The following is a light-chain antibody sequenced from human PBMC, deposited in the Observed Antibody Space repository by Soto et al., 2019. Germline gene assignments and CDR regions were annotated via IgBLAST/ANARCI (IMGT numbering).Light chain of an antibody. J-gene: IGKJ1*01. CDR3: QNYKSLSRRFGRA. CDR2: AAS. CDR1: QGINSY. Sequence: DVQRTQSPSSLSASVGDRIRITCRASQGINSYVAWYQQKPGRSPTILIYAASTLESGVPSRFSGSGSDTDFTLTISGLQPEDAGIYYCQNYKSLSRRFGRAFGQGTKVEIK. V-gene: IGKV1-27*01.